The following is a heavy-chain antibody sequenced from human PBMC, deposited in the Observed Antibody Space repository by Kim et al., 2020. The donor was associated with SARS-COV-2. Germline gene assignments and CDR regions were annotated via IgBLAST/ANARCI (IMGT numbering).Heavy chain of an antibody. V-gene: IGHV4-34*01. D-gene: IGHD2-8*01. CDR3: ARVSRVLRHGSDY. J-gene: IGHJ4*02. CDR1: GGSFSGYY. CDR2: INHSGST. Sequence: SETLSLTCAVYGGSFSGYYWSWIRQPPGKGLEWIGEINHSGSTNYNPSLKSRVTISVDTSKNQFSLKLSSVTAADTAVYYCARVSRVLRHGSDYWGQGTLVTVSS.